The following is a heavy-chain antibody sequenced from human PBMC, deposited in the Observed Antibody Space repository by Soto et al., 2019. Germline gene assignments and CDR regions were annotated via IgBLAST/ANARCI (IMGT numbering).Heavy chain of an antibody. CDR2: ISYDGSNN. CDR1: GFTFSAYA. J-gene: IGHJ4*02. Sequence: LRLSCAASGFTFSAYAMHWVRQAPGKGLEWLAMISYDGSNNYFADSVKGRFTISRDNSKNTLYLQMNSLRAEDTAVYYCARDSWGVDYWGQGTLVTVSS. D-gene: IGHD3-16*01. V-gene: IGHV3-30-3*01. CDR3: ARDSWGVDY.